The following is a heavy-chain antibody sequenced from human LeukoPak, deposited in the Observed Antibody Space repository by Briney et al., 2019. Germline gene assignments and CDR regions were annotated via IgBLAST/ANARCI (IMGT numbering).Heavy chain of an antibody. D-gene: IGHD3-3*01. J-gene: IGHJ4*02. CDR3: AKDRAVRFGAFDY. V-gene: IGHV3-23*01. CDR1: GFTFSSYA. CDR2: ISGSGGST. Sequence: GGSLRLSCAASGFTFSSYAMSWVRQAPGKGLEWVSAISGSGGSTYYADSVKGRFTISRDNSKNTLYQQMNSLRAEDTAVYYCAKDRAVRFGAFDYWGQGTLVTVSS.